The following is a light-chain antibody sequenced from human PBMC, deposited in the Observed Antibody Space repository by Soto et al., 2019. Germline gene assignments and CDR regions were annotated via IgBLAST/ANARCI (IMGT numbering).Light chain of an antibody. J-gene: IGKJ1*01. CDR2: SAS. CDR3: QQHDKLPPA. CDR1: QSLRSN. Sequence: ERVMTQSPVTLSVSPGETVILSCRASQSLRSNLAWYQQKPGQTPRLLIYSASIRAAATPARFSGSGAGTNFSLTISSLQSEDFAVYYCQQHDKLPPAFGQGTKVDIK. V-gene: IGKV3-15*01.